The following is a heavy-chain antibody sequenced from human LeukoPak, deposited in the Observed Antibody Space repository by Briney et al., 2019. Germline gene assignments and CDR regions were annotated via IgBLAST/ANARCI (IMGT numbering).Heavy chain of an antibody. CDR1: GGSFSGYY. CDR2: INHSGST. CDR3: ARVVDSSGYYYEIHFDY. J-gene: IGHJ4*02. D-gene: IGHD3-22*01. V-gene: IGHV4-34*01. Sequence: PSETLSLTCAVYGGSFSGYYWSWIRQPPGKGLEWIGEINHSGSTNYNPSLKSRVTISVDTSKNQFSLKLSSVTAADTAVYYCARVVDSSGYYYEIHFDYWGQGTLVTVSS.